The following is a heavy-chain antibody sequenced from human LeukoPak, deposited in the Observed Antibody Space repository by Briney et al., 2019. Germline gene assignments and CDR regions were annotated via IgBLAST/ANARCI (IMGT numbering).Heavy chain of an antibody. CDR2: ISSSSSTI. Sequence: PGGSLRLSCAASGFTFSSYSMNWVRQAPGKGLEWVSYISSSSSTIYYADSVKGRFTISRDNAKNSLYLQMNSLRDEDTAVYYCARRLTWYSSSRRADAFDIWGQGTMVTVSS. D-gene: IGHD6-13*01. V-gene: IGHV3-48*02. CDR1: GFTFSSYS. J-gene: IGHJ3*02. CDR3: ARRLTWYSSSRRADAFDI.